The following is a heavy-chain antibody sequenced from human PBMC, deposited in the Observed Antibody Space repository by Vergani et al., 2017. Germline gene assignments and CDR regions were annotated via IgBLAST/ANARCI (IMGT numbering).Heavy chain of an antibody. J-gene: IGHJ5*02. CDR1: GGTFSSYA. CDR2: IIPIFGTA. CDR3: ARGPYSGYDFDP. V-gene: IGHV1-69*05. D-gene: IGHD5-12*01. Sequence: QVQLVQSGAEVKKPGSSVKVSCKASGGTFSSYAISWVRQAPGQGLEWMGGIIPIFGTANYAQKFQGRVTMTRNTSISTAYMELSSLRSEDTAVYYCARGPYSGYDFDPWGQGTLVTVSS.